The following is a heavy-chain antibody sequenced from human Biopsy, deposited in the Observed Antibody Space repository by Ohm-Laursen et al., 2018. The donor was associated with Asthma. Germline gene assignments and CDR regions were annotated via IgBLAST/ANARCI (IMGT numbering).Heavy chain of an antibody. V-gene: IGHV3-30*18. D-gene: IGHD2-15*01. CDR1: GFTLTSYG. Sequence: SLRLSCAASGFTLTSYGMHWVRQAPGKGLEWVSVISYDGNNKYYVDSVKGRFIISRDTSNNTLYLQMNSLRPEDTAVYYCAKDIGPSATEDYAYHGLDVWGQGTTVTVSS. CDR2: ISYDGNNK. CDR3: AKDIGPSATEDYAYHGLDV. J-gene: IGHJ6*02.